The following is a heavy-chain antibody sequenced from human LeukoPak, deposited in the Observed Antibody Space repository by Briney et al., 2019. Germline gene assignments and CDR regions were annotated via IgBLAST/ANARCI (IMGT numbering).Heavy chain of an antibody. CDR1: GYSISSGYY. CDR3: ARAPDIAEDFDY. V-gene: IGHV4-38-2*01. J-gene: IGHJ4*02. Sequence: PSETLSLTCAVSGYSISSGYYWGWIRQPPGKGLEWIGSIYHSGSTYYNPSLKSRVTISVDTSKNQFSLKLSSVTAADTAVYYCARAPDIAEDFDYWGQGTLVTVSS. D-gene: IGHD3-9*01. CDR2: IYHSGST.